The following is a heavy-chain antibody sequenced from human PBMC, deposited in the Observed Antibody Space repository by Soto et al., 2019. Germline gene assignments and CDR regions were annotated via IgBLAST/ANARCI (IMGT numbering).Heavy chain of an antibody. CDR3: AKDSRVAGSDWSWFDP. Sequence: PGGSLRLSCAASGFTFSSYAMSWVRQAPGKGLEWVSAISGSGGSTYYADSVKGRFTISRDNSKNTLYLQMNSLRAEDTAVYYCAKDSRVAGSDWSWFDPWGQGTLVTVSS. J-gene: IGHJ5*02. V-gene: IGHV3-23*01. CDR2: ISGSGGST. D-gene: IGHD6-19*01. CDR1: GFTFSSYA.